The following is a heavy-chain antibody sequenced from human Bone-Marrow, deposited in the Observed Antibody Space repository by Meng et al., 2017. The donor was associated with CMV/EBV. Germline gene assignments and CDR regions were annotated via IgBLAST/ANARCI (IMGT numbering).Heavy chain of an antibody. D-gene: IGHD6-13*01. Sequence: GSLRLSCSVSGGSISNYYWSWIRQPPGKGLEWIGYIYYSGSTNYNPSLKSRVTISVDTSENQFSLKLSSVTAADTAVYYCARAPIAAAGPYYFDYWGQGTLVTVSS. V-gene: IGHV4-59*01. CDR3: ARAPIAAAGPYYFDY. CDR2: IYYSGST. CDR1: GGSISNYY. J-gene: IGHJ4*02.